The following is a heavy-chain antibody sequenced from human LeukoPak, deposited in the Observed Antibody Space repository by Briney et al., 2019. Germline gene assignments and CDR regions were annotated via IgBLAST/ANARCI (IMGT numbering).Heavy chain of an antibody. CDR1: GFTFSSYW. J-gene: IGHJ4*02. V-gene: IGHV3-74*01. Sequence: GGSLRLSCAASGFTFSSYWMHWVRQAPGKGLVWVSRINSDASSRSYADSVKGRFTISRDNAKNTLYLQMSTVRAEDTAVYYCARASSASWHYFDDWGQGTLVTVSS. D-gene: IGHD2-2*01. CDR3: ARASSASWHYFDD. CDR2: INSDASSR.